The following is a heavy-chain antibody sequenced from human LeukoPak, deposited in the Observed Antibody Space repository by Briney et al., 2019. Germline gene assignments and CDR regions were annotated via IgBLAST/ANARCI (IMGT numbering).Heavy chain of an antibody. CDR2: IWYDGSNK. CDR3: ARGEMATIGAYYYGMDV. D-gene: IGHD5-24*01. CDR1: GFTFSSYG. J-gene: IGHJ6*02. V-gene: IGHV3-33*01. Sequence: GRSLRLSCAASGFTFSSYGMHWVRQAPGKGLEWVAVIWYDGSNKYYADSVNGRFTISRDNSKNTLYLQMNSLRAEDTAVYYCARGEMATIGAYYYGMDVWGQGATVTVSS.